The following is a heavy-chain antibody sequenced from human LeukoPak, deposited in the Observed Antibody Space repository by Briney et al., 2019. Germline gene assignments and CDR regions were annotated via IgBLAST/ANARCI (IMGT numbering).Heavy chain of an antibody. Sequence: SETLSLTCAVSGGSFSGHYWNWIRQPAGKGLEWIGRIYTSGSTNYNPSLKSRVTMSVDTSKNQFSLKLSSVTAADTAVYYCARESRDGYGYWGQGTLVTVSS. CDR1: GGSFSGHY. V-gene: IGHV4-4*07. CDR3: ARESRDGYGY. D-gene: IGHD5-24*01. CDR2: IYTSGST. J-gene: IGHJ4*02.